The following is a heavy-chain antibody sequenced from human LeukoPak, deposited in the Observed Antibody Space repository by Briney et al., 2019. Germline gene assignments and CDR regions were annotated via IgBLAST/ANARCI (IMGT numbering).Heavy chain of an antibody. J-gene: IGHJ3*02. D-gene: IGHD4-11*01. CDR2: AFYRSQWYN. CDR3: ARTPHSDDAFDI. Sequence: SQTLSLTCAIFGDSVSSNSGAWNWIRQSPSRGLEWLGRAFYRSQWYNDYAVSVKGRIAINPDTSKNQFSLQLNSVTPEDTAVYYCARTPHSDDAFDIWGQGTMVTVSS. CDR1: GDSVSSNSGA. V-gene: IGHV6-1*01.